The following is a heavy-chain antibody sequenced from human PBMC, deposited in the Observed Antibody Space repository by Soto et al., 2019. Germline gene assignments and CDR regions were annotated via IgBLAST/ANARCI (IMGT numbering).Heavy chain of an antibody. CDR3: ARGNVCSGGSCYSWLTT. CDR1: GGSISSGGYY. Sequence: PSETLSLTCTVSGGSISSGGYYWSWIRQHPGKGLEWIGYIYYSGSTYYNPSLKSRVTISVDTSKNQFSLKLSSVTAADTAVYYCARGNVCSGGSCYSWLTTWGQGTLVTVS. CDR2: IYYSGST. D-gene: IGHD2-15*01. J-gene: IGHJ5*02. V-gene: IGHV4-31*03.